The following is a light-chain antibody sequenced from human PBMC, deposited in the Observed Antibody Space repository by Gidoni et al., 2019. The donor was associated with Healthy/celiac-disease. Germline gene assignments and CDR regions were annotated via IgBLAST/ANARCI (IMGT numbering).Light chain of an antibody. V-gene: IGKV1-39*01. Sequence: IQMTHSPSSLSASVGDRVTITCRASQSISSYLNWYQQKPGKAPKLLIYAASSLQSGVPSRFSGSGSGTDFTLTISSLQPEDFATYYCQQSYSTPRTLTFGGGTKVEIK. J-gene: IGKJ4*01. CDR2: AAS. CDR1: QSISSY. CDR3: QQSYSTPRTLT.